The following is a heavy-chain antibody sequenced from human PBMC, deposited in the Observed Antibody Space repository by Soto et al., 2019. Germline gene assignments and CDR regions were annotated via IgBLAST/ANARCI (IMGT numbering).Heavy chain of an antibody. V-gene: IGHV4-39*01. J-gene: IGHJ5*02. Sequence: SETLSLTCTVSGGSISSSSYYWGWIRQPPGKGLEWIGSIYYSGSTYYNQSLKSRVTISVDTSKNQFSLKLSSVTAADTAVYYCASAYYYDSSGYFPWGQGTLVT. CDR1: GGSISSSSYY. CDR3: ASAYYYDSSGYFP. CDR2: IYYSGST. D-gene: IGHD3-22*01.